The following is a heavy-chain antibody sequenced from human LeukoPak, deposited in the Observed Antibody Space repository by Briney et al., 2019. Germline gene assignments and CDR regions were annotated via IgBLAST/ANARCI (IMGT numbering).Heavy chain of an antibody. V-gene: IGHV4-34*01. Sequence: NPSETLSLTCAVYGGSFSGYYWSWIRQPPGKGLEWIGEINHSGSTNYNPSLKSRVTISVDTSKNQFSLKLSSVTAADTAVYYCARVPPYYDFWSGYSMDVWGKGTTVTVSS. CDR1: GGSFSGYY. CDR3: ARVPPYYDFWSGYSMDV. J-gene: IGHJ6*04. CDR2: INHSGST. D-gene: IGHD3-3*01.